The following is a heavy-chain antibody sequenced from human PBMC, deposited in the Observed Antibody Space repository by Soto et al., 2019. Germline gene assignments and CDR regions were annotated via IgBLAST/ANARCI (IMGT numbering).Heavy chain of an antibody. V-gene: IGHV1-69*13. Sequence: ASVKVSCKASGGTFSSYAISWVRQAPGQGLEWMGGIIPIFGTANYAQKFQGRVTITADESTSTAYMELSSLRSEDTAVYYCARVSPPDLNVDTAMVNRPVAFDIWGQGTMVTV. CDR3: ARVSPPDLNVDTAMVNRPVAFDI. J-gene: IGHJ3*02. D-gene: IGHD5-18*01. CDR1: GGTFSSYA. CDR2: IIPIFGTA.